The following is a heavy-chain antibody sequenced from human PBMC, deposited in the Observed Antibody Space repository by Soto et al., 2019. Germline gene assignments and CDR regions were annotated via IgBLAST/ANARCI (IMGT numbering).Heavy chain of an antibody. Sequence: QITLKESGPTLVRPAQTITLTCDFSGFSLSTYHMGVAWIRQPPGNALQWLALNYLDDDKRYSPSLKDKHAISKDTSSKQVVLTISNMDPGDTATYCCAHAGDYELLTFEHWGQGTLVTVSS. D-gene: IGHD4-17*01. CDR1: GFSLSTYHMG. CDR3: AHAGDYELLTFEH. V-gene: IGHV2-5*02. J-gene: IGHJ4*02. CDR2: NYLDDDK.